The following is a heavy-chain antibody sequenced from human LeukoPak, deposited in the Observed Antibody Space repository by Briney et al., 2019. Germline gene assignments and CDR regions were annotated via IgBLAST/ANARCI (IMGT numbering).Heavy chain of an antibody. Sequence: GGSLRLSCAASRFTFSYYAMTCVRQAPGKGLEWVALISASGDSTYYADSVKGRFTISRDSSKSTLSLQMNSLRAEDTAVYFCARMIRGIHVYYYGMDVWGQGTTVTVS. CDR2: ISASGDST. CDR1: RFTFSYYA. V-gene: IGHV3-23*01. CDR3: ARMIRGIHVYYYGMDV. J-gene: IGHJ6*02. D-gene: IGHD3-10*01.